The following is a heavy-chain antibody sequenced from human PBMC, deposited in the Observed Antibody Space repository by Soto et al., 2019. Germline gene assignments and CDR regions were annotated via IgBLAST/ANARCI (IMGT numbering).Heavy chain of an antibody. D-gene: IGHD3-9*01. V-gene: IGHV1-3*01. Sequence: ASVKVSCKASGYTFTSYGVNWVRQAPGQGLEWMGWINAGNGKTKYSQNFQGRFTITRDTSATTTYLDVSSLRSEDTAVYFCARGILTGYYFDYWGQGTLVTVSS. CDR2: INAGNGKT. J-gene: IGHJ4*02. CDR1: GYTFTSYG. CDR3: ARGILTGYYFDY.